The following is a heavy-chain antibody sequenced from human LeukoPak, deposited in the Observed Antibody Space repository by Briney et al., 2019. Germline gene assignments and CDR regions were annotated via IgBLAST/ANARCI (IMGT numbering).Heavy chain of an antibody. V-gene: IGHV4-59*12. J-gene: IGHJ4*02. D-gene: IGHD3-10*01. Sequence: PPETLSLTCTVSGDSISSYYWSWIRQPPGKGLEWIGYIYYSGSTNYNPSLKSRVTISVDTSKNQFSLKVSSVTAADTAVYYCARVYGSGNFDYWGQGTLVTVSS. CDR2: IYYSGST. CDR1: GDSISSYY. CDR3: ARVYGSGNFDY.